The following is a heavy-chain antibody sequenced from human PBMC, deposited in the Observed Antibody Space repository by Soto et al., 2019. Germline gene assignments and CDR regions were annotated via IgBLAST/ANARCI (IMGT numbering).Heavy chain of an antibody. CDR3: ARTPMTTIRPQVYYYGMDV. Sequence: QVQLVESGGGVVQPGRSLRLSCAASGFTFSSYGMHWVRQAPGKGLEWVAVIWYDGSNKYYADSVKGRFTISRDNSKNPLYQQMNSLRAEDTAVYYCARTPMTTIRPQVYYYGMDVWGQGTTVTVSS. CDR2: IWYDGSNK. D-gene: IGHD5-12*01. CDR1: GFTFSSYG. V-gene: IGHV3-33*01. J-gene: IGHJ6*02.